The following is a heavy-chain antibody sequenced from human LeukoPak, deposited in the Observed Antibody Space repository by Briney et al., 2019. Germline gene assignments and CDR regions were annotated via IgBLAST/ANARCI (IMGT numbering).Heavy chain of an antibody. CDR3: ARSDCSGGACYSDY. Sequence: GGSLRLSCVASGFTFSAYTMNWVRQAPGKGLEWISCTSPSSSTRYYAASVQGRFTISRDDAKHSLFLQLSSLRAEDTAVYYCARSDCSGGACYSDYWGQGTLVTVSS. J-gene: IGHJ4*02. D-gene: IGHD2-15*01. V-gene: IGHV3-48*04. CDR2: TSPSSSTR. CDR1: GFTFSAYT.